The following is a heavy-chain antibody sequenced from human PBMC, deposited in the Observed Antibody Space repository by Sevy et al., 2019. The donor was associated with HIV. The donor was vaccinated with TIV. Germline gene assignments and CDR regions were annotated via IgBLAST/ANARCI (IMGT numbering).Heavy chain of an antibody. Sequence: GESLKISCKASGYRFTSYWIAWVRQMPGKGLEWMGIIYPDDSDIRYSPSLQGQVTISVDKSISTAYLQWRSLKASDTAMYFCARRGYDSTGYPQYYFDNWGQGTLVTVSS. CDR1: GYRFTSYW. D-gene: IGHD3-22*01. V-gene: IGHV5-51*01. CDR3: ARRGYDSTGYPQYYFDN. CDR2: IYPDDSDI. J-gene: IGHJ4*02.